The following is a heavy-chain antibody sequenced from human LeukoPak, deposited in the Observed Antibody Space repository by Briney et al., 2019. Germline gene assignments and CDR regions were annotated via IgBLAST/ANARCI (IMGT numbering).Heavy chain of an antibody. D-gene: IGHD3-10*01. V-gene: IGHV4-4*07. CDR2: IYTSGST. Sequence: SETLSLTCTVSGGSISSYYWSWIRQPAGKGLEWMGRIYTSGSTNYNPSLKSRVTMSVDTSKNQFSLKLSSVTAADTAVYYCARDSYYYGSGSYHPSYMDVWGKGTTVTISS. CDR1: GGSISSYY. J-gene: IGHJ6*03. CDR3: ARDSYYYGSGSYHPSYMDV.